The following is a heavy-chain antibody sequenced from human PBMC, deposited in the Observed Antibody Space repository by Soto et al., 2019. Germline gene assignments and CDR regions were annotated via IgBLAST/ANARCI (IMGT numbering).Heavy chain of an antibody. J-gene: IGHJ4*02. CDR2: ISSNGGST. CDR3: ARDRYCSSTSCYEMGGLDY. D-gene: IGHD2-2*01. Sequence: EVQLVESGGGLVQPGGSLRLSCAASGFTFSSYAMHWVRQAPGKGLEYVSAISSNGGSTYYANSVKGRFTISRDNSKNTLYLQMGSLRAEDMAVYYCARDRYCSSTSCYEMGGLDYWGQGTLVTVSS. V-gene: IGHV3-64*01. CDR1: GFTFSSYA.